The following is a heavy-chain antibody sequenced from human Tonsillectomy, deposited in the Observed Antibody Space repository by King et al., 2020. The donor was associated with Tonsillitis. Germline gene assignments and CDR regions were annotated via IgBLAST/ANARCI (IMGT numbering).Heavy chain of an antibody. CDR1: GGSISSYY. V-gene: IGHV4-59*08. D-gene: IGHD5-18*01. CDR2: IYYSGST. J-gene: IGHJ3*02. CDR3: AGGAPDTAMVFGDAFDI. Sequence: VQLQESGPGLVKPSETLSLTCTVSGGSISSYYWSWIRQPPGKGLEWIGYIYYSGSTNYNPSLKSRVTISVDTSKNQFSLKLSSVTAADTAVYYCAGGAPDTAMVFGDAFDIWGQGTMVTVSS.